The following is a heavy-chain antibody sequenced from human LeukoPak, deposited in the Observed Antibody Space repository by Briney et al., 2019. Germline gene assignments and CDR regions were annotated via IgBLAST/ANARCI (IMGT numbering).Heavy chain of an antibody. CDR2: IKQDGSEK. D-gene: IGHD3-22*01. CDR3: ARGDTYYYDSSGYYCGFDI. Sequence: PGGSLRLSCAASGFTFSSYEMNWVRQAPGKGLEWVANIKQDGSEKYYVDSVKGRFIISRDNAENSLYLQMSSLRAEDTAVYYCARGDTYYYDSSGYYCGFDIWGQGTMVTVSS. V-gene: IGHV3-7*04. J-gene: IGHJ3*02. CDR1: GFTFSSYE.